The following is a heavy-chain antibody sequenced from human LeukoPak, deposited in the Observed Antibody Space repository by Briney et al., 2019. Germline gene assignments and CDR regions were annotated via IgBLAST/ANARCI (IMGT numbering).Heavy chain of an antibody. CDR3: TREKASAVHY. J-gene: IGHJ4*02. CDR1: GSSISSDFY. Sequence: PSETLPLTCAVSGSSISSDFYWGWVRQPPGKGLEWIGTIYHSGVSYLNPSLKSRLTISVDTSKNQFSLKLYSVTAADTAVYYCTREKASAVHYWGQGILVTVSS. D-gene: IGHD2-2*01. CDR2: IYHSGVS. V-gene: IGHV4-38-2*02.